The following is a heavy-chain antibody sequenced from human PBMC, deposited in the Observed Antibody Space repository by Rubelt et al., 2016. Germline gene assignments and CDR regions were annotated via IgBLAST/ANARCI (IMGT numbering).Heavy chain of an antibody. CDR2: ISAYNGNT. D-gene: IGHD3-22*01. CDR3: ARDLVGVVITTHDAFDI. CDR1: GYTFTSYG. V-gene: IGHV1-18*01. Sequence: QVQLVQSGAEVKKPGASVKVSCKASGYTFTSYGISWVRQAPGQGLEWMGWISAYNGNTNYAQKLQGRGTMTTDTSTSTAYMELRSLRSEDTAVYYCARDLVGVVITTHDAFDIWGQGTMVTVSS. J-gene: IGHJ3*02.